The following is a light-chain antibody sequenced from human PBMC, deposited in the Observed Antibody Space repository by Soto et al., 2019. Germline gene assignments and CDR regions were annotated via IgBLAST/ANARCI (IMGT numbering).Light chain of an antibody. CDR2: GNS. CDR1: SSNIGAGYD. CDR3: QSYDSSLSTSV. V-gene: IGLV1-40*01. Sequence: QSVLTQPPSVSGAPGQRVTISCTGSSSNIGAGYDVNWYQQLPGTAPKVLIYGNSNRPSGVPDRFSGSKSGASASLAITGLQAEDEADYYCQSYDSSLSTSVFGGGTQLTV. J-gene: IGLJ2*01.